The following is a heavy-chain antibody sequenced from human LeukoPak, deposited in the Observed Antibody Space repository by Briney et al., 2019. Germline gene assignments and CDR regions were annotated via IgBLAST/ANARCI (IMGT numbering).Heavy chain of an antibody. V-gene: IGHV1-18*01. J-gene: IGHJ5*02. D-gene: IGHD6-13*01. CDR3: ARDYVIASAKTPNWLDP. CDR2: ISAWDGET. Sequence: ASVKVSCKASGYTFNRYGISWVRQAPGQGLEWLGWISAWDGETNYEQRYQGRVTMTTDTPTSTAYMELRSLRSDDTAVYYCARDYVIASAKTPNWLDPWDQGTLVTVSS. CDR1: GYTFNRYG.